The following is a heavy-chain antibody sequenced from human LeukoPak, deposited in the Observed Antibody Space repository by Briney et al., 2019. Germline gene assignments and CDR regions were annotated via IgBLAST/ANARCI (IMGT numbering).Heavy chain of an antibody. Sequence: GESLKISCKGSGYSFTSYWIGWVRQAPGKGLEWVANIKQDGSEKNYVDSVKGRFSISRDNAKNSLILQMNSLRDEDTAVYYCARGVWAPFDSWGQGTLVSVSS. CDR1: GYSFTSYW. V-gene: IGHV3-7*01. J-gene: IGHJ4*02. CDR3: ARGVWAPFDS. CDR2: IKQDGSEK. D-gene: IGHD7-27*01.